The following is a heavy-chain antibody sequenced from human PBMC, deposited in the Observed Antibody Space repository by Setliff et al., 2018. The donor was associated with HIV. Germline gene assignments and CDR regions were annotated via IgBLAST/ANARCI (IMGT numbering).Heavy chain of an antibody. CDR1: GFTFSTYS. CDR3: ARVRARYSSSWSFDY. D-gene: IGHD6-13*01. J-gene: IGHJ4*02. Sequence: GGSLRLSCAAPGFTFSTYSMNWVRLAPGRGLEWISSISVSGFNIYYADSVKGRFFVSRDDAKNSLFLQMNSLRTEDTAVYFCARVRARYSSSWSFDYWGQGTPVTVSS. V-gene: IGHV3-21*01. CDR2: ISVSGFNI.